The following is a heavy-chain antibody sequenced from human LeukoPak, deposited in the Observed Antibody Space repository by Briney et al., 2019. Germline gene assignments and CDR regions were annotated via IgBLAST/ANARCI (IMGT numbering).Heavy chain of an antibody. V-gene: IGHV1-18*01. J-gene: IGHJ4*02. D-gene: IGHD2-8*02. Sequence: ASVKVSCKGSGYTFNMYGISWVRQAPGQGLEWMGWFSPYNGDTNLAQKLQGRVTMTTDTSTNTAYMELRSLRSDDTAVYYCARHRAGGYCAVGDCFVHTFWGQGTLVTVSS. CDR2: FSPYNGDT. CDR1: GYTFNMYG. CDR3: ARHRAGGYCAVGDCFVHTF.